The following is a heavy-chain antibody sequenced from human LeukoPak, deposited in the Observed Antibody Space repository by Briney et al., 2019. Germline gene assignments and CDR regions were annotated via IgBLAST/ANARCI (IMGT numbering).Heavy chain of an antibody. D-gene: IGHD3-10*01. J-gene: IGHJ4*02. V-gene: IGHV4-59*01. Sequence: SETLSLTCTVSAGSISLYNTYYWNWIRQSPGKGLEWIGYIYYSGSTSYNPSLKSRVTISVDTFRNQFSLKLTSVTAADTAIYYCANSDYYGASDYWGQGTLVTVSS. CDR2: IYYSGST. CDR3: ANSDYYGASDY. CDR1: AGSISLYNTYY.